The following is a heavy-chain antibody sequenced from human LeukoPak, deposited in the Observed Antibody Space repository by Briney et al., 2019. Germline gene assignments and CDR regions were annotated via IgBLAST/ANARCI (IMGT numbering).Heavy chain of an antibody. V-gene: IGHV7-4-1*02. CDR1: GYTFTSYA. J-gene: IGHJ3*02. D-gene: IGHD3-22*01. Sequence: ASVKVSCKASGYTFTSYAMNWVRQAPGQGLEWMGWINTNTGNPTYAQGFTGRFVFSLDTSVSTAYLQISSLKAEDTAVYYCARAYYDVSMGVHDAFDIWGQGTMVTVSS. CDR2: INTNTGNP. CDR3: ARAYYDVSMGVHDAFDI.